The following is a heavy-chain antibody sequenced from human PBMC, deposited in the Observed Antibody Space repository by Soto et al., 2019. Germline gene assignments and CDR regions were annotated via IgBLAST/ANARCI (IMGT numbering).Heavy chain of an antibody. V-gene: IGHV3-66*01. CDR1: GFTVSSNY. Sequence: PWVSLRLSCSASGFTVSSNYMSWVRQAPGKGLECVSLIYSGGSTYYADSVKGRFTISRDNSKNTLYLQMNSLRAEDTAVYYCARAPELLGYSYSGMEDWGPGTTVTISS. CDR3: ARAPELLGYSYSGMED. J-gene: IGHJ6*02. D-gene: IGHD2-15*01. CDR2: IYSGGST.